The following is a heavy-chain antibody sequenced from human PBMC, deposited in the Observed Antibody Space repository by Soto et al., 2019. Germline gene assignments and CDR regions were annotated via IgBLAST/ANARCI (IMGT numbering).Heavy chain of an antibody. V-gene: IGHV3-9*01. D-gene: IGHD3-10*01. J-gene: IGHJ4*02. CDR1: GFTFDDCA. Sequence: DVQLVESGGGLVQPGGSLRLSCAASGFTFDDCAIHWVRQAPGKGLEWVSGISWNGAATGYMNSVKGRFSISRDNTKNTLYLQMNSLRSEDTAVYYCANLPLYGSGFDCWGQGTLVTVSS. CDR2: ISWNGAAT. CDR3: ANLPLYGSGFDC.